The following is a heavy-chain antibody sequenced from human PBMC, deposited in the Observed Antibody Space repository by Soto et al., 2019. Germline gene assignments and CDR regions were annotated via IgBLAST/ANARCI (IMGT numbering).Heavy chain of an antibody. Sequence: ASVKVSCKASGGTFSTYTISWVRQAPGQGLEWMGRIIPILNSVNYAQKFQGRVTITADKSTSTAYMELSSLRVEDTAVYYCARDQGTYGSGERRLFGNDYWGQGTLVTVSS. CDR1: GGTFSTYT. CDR2: IIPILNSV. CDR3: ARDQGTYGSGERRLFGNDY. J-gene: IGHJ4*02. D-gene: IGHD3-10*01. V-gene: IGHV1-69*08.